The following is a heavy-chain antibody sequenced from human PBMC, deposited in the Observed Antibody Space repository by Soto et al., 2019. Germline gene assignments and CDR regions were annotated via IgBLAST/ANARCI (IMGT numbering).Heavy chain of an antibody. CDR3: ASQMATSDY. J-gene: IGHJ4*02. CDR2: ISYDGSNK. V-gene: IGHV3-30-3*01. CDR1: GFTFSSYA. Sequence: GGSLRLSCAASGFTFSSYAMHWVRQAPGKWLEWVAVISYDGSNKYYADSVKGRFTISRDNSKNTLYLQMNSLRAEDTAVYYCASQMATSDYWGQGXLVTVYS. D-gene: IGHD5-12*01.